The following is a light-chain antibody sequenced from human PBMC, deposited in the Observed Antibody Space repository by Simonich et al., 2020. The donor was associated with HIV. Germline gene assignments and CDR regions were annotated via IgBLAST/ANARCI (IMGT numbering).Light chain of an antibody. J-gene: IGKJ4*01. V-gene: IGKV1-NL1*01. CDR2: TAS. CDR3: QQYYSNLVT. CDR1: QGISNS. Sequence: DIQMTQSPSSLSASVGDRVTITCRGSQGISNSLAWYQQKPGKAPKLLLYTASRLESGVPSRFSGSGSGTDYTLTISSLQPEDFATYYCQQYYSNLVTFGGGTKVEIK.